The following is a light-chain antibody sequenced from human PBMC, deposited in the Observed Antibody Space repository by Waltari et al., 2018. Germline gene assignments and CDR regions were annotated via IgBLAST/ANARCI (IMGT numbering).Light chain of an antibody. CDR3: QAWDSSTVV. V-gene: IGLV3-1*01. J-gene: IGLJ2*01. CDR1: KLGAKY. Sequence: SYELTQPPSVSVSPGQTASIPCPGDKLGAKYACWYQQKPGQAPVLVIYQESKRPSGITERFSGSNSGNTATLTISGTQAMDEADYYCQAWDSSTVVFGGGTKLTVL. CDR2: QES.